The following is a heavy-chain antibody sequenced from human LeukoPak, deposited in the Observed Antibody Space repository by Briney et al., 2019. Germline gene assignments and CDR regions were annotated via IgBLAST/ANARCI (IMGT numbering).Heavy chain of an antibody. Sequence: GGSLRLSCAASGFTFSSYGMHWVRQAPGKGLEWVAVIWYDGSNKYYADSVKGRFTISRDNSKNTPYLQMNSLRAEDTAVYYCARAEGYYDSSGNDAFDIWGQGTMVTVSS. V-gene: IGHV3-33*01. CDR2: IWYDGSNK. D-gene: IGHD3-22*01. CDR1: GFTFSSYG. J-gene: IGHJ3*02. CDR3: ARAEGYYDSSGNDAFDI.